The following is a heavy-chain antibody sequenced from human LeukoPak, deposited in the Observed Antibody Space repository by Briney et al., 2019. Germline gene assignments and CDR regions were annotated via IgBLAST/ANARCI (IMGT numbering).Heavy chain of an antibody. CDR1: GGSFSGYY. Sequence: SETLSLTCAVYGGSFSGYYWSWIRQPPGKGLEWIGEINHSGSTNYNPSLKSRVTISVDTSKNQFSLKLSSVTAADTAVYYCARARGLQSRFPDHWGQGTLVTVSS. V-gene: IGHV4-34*01. D-gene: IGHD5-24*01. J-gene: IGHJ5*02. CDR3: ARARGLQSRFPDH. CDR2: INHSGST.